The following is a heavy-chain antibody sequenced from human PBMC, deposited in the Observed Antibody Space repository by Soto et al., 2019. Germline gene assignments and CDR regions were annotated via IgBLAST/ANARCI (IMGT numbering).Heavy chain of an antibody. Sequence: QVQLQESGPGLVKPSETLSLTCTVSGGSINNYYWDWIRQPPGKGLEWIGYIYYSGSTNYNPSLKSRVTISVDTSKNQFSLRLSSVTAAYTAVYYCARMYYDYVWGSYRQGNAFDIWGQGTMVTVSS. V-gene: IGHV4-59*01. CDR1: GGSINNYY. J-gene: IGHJ3*02. CDR2: IYYSGST. CDR3: ARMYYDYVWGSYRQGNAFDI. D-gene: IGHD3-16*02.